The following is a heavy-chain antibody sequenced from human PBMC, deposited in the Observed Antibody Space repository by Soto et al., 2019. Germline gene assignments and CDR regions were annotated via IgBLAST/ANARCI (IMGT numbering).Heavy chain of an antibody. D-gene: IGHD1-7*01. Sequence: ASVKVSCKASGYTFTDYYMHWVRQAPGQGLEWMGWINPNSGGTNYAQKFQGRVTMTRDTSISTAYMELSRLRSDDTAVYYCARKLELRGSYYYYYDMDVWGQGTTVTVTS. CDR3: ARKLELRGSYYYYYDMDV. J-gene: IGHJ6*02. CDR1: GYTFTDYY. V-gene: IGHV1-2*02. CDR2: INPNSGGT.